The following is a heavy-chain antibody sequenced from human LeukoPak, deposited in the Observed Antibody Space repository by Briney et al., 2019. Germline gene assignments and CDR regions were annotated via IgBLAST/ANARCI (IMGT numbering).Heavy chain of an antibody. D-gene: IGHD2-21*02. CDR2: IYYTGST. CDR1: GGSISSSTYY. Sequence: SETLSLTCTVSGGSISSSTYYWGWIRQPPGKGLEWIGSIYYTGSTYYNPSLKSRVTISVDTSKNQFSLKLSSVTAADTAVYYCARRGDLGRAFDVWGQGTMVTVSS. J-gene: IGHJ3*01. V-gene: IGHV4-39*01. CDR3: ARRGDLGRAFDV.